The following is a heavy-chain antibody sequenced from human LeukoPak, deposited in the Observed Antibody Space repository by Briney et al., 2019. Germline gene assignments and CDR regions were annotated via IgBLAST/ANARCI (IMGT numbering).Heavy chain of an antibody. CDR1: GFTFSSYA. D-gene: IGHD6-13*01. CDR3: ARGYSSSWYGGYYYYGMDV. CDR2: ISYDGSNK. J-gene: IGHJ6*02. V-gene: IGHV3-30-3*01. Sequence: GGSLRLSCAASGFTFSSYAMHWVRQAPGKGLEWVAVISYDGSNKYYADSVKGRFTISRDNSKNTLYLQMNSLRAEDTAVYYCARGYSSSWYGGYYYYGMDVWGQGTTVTVSS.